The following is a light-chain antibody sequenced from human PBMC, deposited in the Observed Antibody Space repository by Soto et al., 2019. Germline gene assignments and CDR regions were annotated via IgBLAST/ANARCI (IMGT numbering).Light chain of an antibody. V-gene: IGKV4-1*01. CDR2: WAS. J-gene: IGKJ1*01. CDR1: QSVLYSSNNKNY. Sequence: DIVMTQSPGSLAVSLGERATINCKSSQSVLYSSNNKNYLAWYQQKPGQPPKLLIYWASTRESGVPDRFSGSGSGTDFTLTISSLQAEDVAVYYCQQYFRPCTFGQGTKVEIK. CDR3: QQYFRPCT.